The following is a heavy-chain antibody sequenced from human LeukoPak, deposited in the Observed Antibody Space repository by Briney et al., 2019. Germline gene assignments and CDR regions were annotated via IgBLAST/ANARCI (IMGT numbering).Heavy chain of an antibody. CDR2: IYYSGNT. CDR3: ARTRPYFSYMDV. D-gene: IGHD6-6*01. J-gene: IGHJ6*03. Sequence: SETLSLTCTVSGGSVSSTDYYWTWIRQPPGKGLEWIGYIYYSGNTYYNPSLKSRVTISVDTSKNQFSLKLSSVTAADTAVYYCARTRPYFSYMDVWGKGTTVTVSS. V-gene: IGHV4-30-4*08. CDR1: GGSVSSTDYY.